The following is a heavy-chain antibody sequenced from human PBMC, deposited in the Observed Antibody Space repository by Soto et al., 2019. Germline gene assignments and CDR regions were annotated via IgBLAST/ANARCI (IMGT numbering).Heavy chain of an antibody. Sequence: SATLSLTWTFCGGSISTYYRSWILQPPERGVEWIGYIYYSGSTNYNPSLKSRVTISVDTSKNQFSLKLTSVTAADTAVYYCASRYGGNFDYWGQGTLVTVS. CDR1: GGSISTYY. CDR3: ASRYGGNFDY. V-gene: IGHV4-59*01. J-gene: IGHJ4*02. CDR2: IYYSGST. D-gene: IGHD1-26*01.